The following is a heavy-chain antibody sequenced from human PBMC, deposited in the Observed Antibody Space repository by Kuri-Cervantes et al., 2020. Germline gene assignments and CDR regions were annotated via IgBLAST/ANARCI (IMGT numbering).Heavy chain of an antibody. CDR1: GFTFSDCG. D-gene: IGHD2-2*01. Sequence: GESLKISCAASGFTFSDCGMHWVRQAPGKGLEWVAFIRYDGSNKYYVDSVKGRFSISRDNSKNTLYLQMNSLRGEDTAVYYCAQDATSWSFDQWGQGTLVTVSS. CDR3: AQDATSWSFDQ. CDR2: IRYDGSNK. V-gene: IGHV3-30*02. J-gene: IGHJ4*02.